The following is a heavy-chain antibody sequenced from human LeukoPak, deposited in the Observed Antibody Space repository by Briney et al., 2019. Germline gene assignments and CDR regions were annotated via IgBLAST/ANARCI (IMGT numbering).Heavy chain of an antibody. CDR2: INHSGST. Sequence: SETLSLTCAVYGGSFSGYYWSWIRQPPGKGLEWIGEINHSGSTNYNPSLKSRVTISVDTSKNQFSLKLSSVTAADTAVYYCARVSSDPYCGGDCYSGNNWFDPWGQGTLVTVSS. D-gene: IGHD2-21*02. CDR3: ARVSSDPYCGGDCYSGNNWFDP. V-gene: IGHV4-34*01. CDR1: GGSFSGYY. J-gene: IGHJ5*02.